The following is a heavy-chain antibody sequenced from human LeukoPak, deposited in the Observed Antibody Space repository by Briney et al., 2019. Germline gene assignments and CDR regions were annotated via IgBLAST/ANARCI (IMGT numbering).Heavy chain of an antibody. Sequence: GGSLRLSCAASGFTFSSYSMNWVRQAPGKGLEWVSYISSSGSTIYYADSVKGRFTISRDNAKNSLYLQMNSLRAEDTAVYYCARDLSLYCSGGSCYSLNYWGQGTLVTVSS. V-gene: IGHV3-48*04. CDR2: ISSSGSTI. CDR3: ARDLSLYCSGGSCYSLNY. CDR1: GFTFSSYS. D-gene: IGHD2-15*01. J-gene: IGHJ4*02.